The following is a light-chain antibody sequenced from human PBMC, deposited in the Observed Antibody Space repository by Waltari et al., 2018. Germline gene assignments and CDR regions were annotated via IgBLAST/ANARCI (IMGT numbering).Light chain of an antibody. J-gene: IGLJ3*02. V-gene: IGLV1-40*01. CDR3: QSYDTTLSVV. Sequence: QSVLTQPPSVSGAPGQKVPISCTGSGSNLGAGYDVHWYQQLPRAAPKLLIYGTSSRPFGVPDRFFGSTSGTSASLAITGLQAEDEADYYCQSYDTTLSVVFGGGTKLTVL. CDR2: GTS. CDR1: GSNLGAGYD.